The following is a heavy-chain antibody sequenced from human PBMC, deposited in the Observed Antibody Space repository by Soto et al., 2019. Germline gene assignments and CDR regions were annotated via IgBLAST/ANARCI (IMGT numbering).Heavy chain of an antibody. V-gene: IGHV3-21*01. Sequence: EMQLVESGGGLVKPGGSLRLSCAASGFTFSTYGMNWVRQAPGKGLEWVSSISSGSEYIYYADSLKGRLTISRDNARNSLYLHLNSLRAEDTAVYYCAKNGAAGSVMEVWGQGTTVTVSS. CDR1: GFTFSTYG. J-gene: IGHJ6*02. CDR3: AKNGAAGSVMEV. D-gene: IGHD6-13*01. CDR2: ISSGSEYI.